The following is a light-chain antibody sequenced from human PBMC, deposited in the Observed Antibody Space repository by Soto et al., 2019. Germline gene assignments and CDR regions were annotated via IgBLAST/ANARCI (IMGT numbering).Light chain of an antibody. CDR3: SSYTFSSTSVV. CDR2: DVS. V-gene: IGLV2-14*03. Sequence: QSALTQPASVSGSPGQSITISCTGSSSDVGAYNYVSWYQHHPGKAPKLMIHDVSNRPSGVSNRFSGSKSGNTASLTISGLQAEDEADYYCSSYTFSSTSVVFGGGTKLTVL. CDR1: SSDVGAYNY. J-gene: IGLJ2*01.